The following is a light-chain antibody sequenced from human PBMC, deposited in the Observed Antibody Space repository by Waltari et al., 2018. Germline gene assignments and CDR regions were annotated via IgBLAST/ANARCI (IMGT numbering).Light chain of an antibody. CDR2: AAS. Sequence: DIKMTKSPSSLSTSVGDRVTITCRASQGIDRYLNWYQHKPGKAPKLLICAASTLRSGVPSRFSGRGSGTDFTLTIRSLQPEDFATYYCQQSYSTPITFGQGTRLDMK. CDR3: QQSYSTPIT. V-gene: IGKV1-39*01. CDR1: QGIDRY. J-gene: IGKJ5*01.